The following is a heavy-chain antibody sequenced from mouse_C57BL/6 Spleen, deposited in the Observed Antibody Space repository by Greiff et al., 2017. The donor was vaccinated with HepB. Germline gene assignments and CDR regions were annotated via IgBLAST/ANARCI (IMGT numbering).Heavy chain of an antibody. D-gene: IGHD1-1*01. CDR1: GYSITSGYY. V-gene: IGHV3-6*01. J-gene: IGHJ3*01. CDR2: ISYDGSN. Sequence: EVKLQESGPGLVKPSQSLSLTCSVTGYSITSGYYWNWIRQFPGNKLEWMGYISYDGSNNYNPTLKNRISITRETSKNQFFLKLNSVTTEDTATYYCAREYCDGISPFAYWGQGTLVTVSA. CDR3: AREYCDGISPFAY.